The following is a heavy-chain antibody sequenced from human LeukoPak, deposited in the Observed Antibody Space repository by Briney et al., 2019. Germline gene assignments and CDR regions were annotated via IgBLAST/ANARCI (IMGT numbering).Heavy chain of an antibody. Sequence: GGSLRLSCAASGFTFSSYAMTWVRQAPGKGLEWVSGIGAGGVTTYSADSAKGRFTISRDNSKNTLYLQMNSLRAEDTAVYYCAKGADNYNGSYYGHHWGQGTLVTVSS. CDR2: IGAGGVTT. D-gene: IGHD1-26*01. CDR1: GFTFSSYA. CDR3: AKGADNYNGSYYGHH. V-gene: IGHV3-23*01. J-gene: IGHJ5*02.